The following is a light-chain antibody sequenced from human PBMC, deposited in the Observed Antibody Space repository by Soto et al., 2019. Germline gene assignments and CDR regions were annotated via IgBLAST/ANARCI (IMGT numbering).Light chain of an antibody. CDR3: QQYNNWPPTWT. CDR1: QSVSSN. J-gene: IGKJ1*01. CDR2: GAS. V-gene: IGKV3-15*01. Sequence: EIVLTQSPGTLSLSPVERATLSCRASQSVSSNLAWYQQKPGQAPRLLIYGASTRATGIPARFSGSGSGTEFTLTISSLQSEDFAVYYCQQYNNWPPTWTFGQGTKVDIK.